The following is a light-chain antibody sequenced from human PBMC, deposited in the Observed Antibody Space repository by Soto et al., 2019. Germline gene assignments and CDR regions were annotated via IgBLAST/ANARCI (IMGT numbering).Light chain of an antibody. CDR1: QSVSSY. CDR2: GAS. Sequence: EIVLTQSPATLSSSPGERATLSCRASQSVSSYLLWYQQKPGQAPRLLIYGASTRATGIPARYSGSGSGTEFNFTISSLQSEDFAVYYCHQRYDWPITFGQGTRLEIK. J-gene: IGKJ5*01. V-gene: IGKV3-15*01. CDR3: HQRYDWPIT.